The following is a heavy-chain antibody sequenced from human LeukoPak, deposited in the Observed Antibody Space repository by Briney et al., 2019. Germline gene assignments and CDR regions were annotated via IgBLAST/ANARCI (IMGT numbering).Heavy chain of an antibody. CDR2: IDHSGST. CDR1: GGSFSGYY. V-gene: IGHV4-34*01. Sequence: SETLSLICAVYGGSFSGYYWSWIRQPPGKGLEWIGEIDHSGSTNYNPSLKSPVTISVATCKNQFSLKLSSVTAADTDVYSCARATGHWGQGTLVTVSS. J-gene: IGHJ4*02. D-gene: IGHD3-10*01. CDR3: ARATGH.